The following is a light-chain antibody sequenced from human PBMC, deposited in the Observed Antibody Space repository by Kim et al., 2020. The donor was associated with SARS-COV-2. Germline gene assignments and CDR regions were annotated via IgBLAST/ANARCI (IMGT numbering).Light chain of an antibody. V-gene: IGKV3-20*01. Sequence: EIVLTQSPGTLSLSPGERATLSCRGSQSVSSNYLAWCQQKPGQAPRLLIYGASSRATGIPDRFSGSGSGTDFTLTISRLEPEDFAVYYCQQYGTSLITFGQGTRLEIK. CDR3: QQYGTSLIT. J-gene: IGKJ5*01. CDR2: GAS. CDR1: QSVSSNY.